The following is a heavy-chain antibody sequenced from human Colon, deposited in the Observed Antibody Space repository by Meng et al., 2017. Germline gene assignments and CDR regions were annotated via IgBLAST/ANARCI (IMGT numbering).Heavy chain of an antibody. CDR2: IYSGGIS. CDR3: ARDPLAVGPTDRGLDS. D-gene: IGHD1-26*01. CDR1: GDSVSSNSYY. J-gene: IGHJ4*02. Sequence: QVQLQESGQRLVKPSQTLSLTCTVSGDSVSSNSYYWTWIRQHPGTGLEWIGYIYSGGISHYNPSLKSRITMSIDTSKNQFSLQLTSVTAADTAIYYCARDPLAVGPTDRGLDSWGQGTLVTVSS. V-gene: IGHV4-31*03.